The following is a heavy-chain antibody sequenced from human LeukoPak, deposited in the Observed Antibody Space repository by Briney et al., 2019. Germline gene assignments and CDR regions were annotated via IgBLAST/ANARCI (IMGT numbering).Heavy chain of an antibody. CDR3: VREHDWGDFDH. Sequence: SETLSLTCTVSGGSISSYYWSWIRQPPGKGLEWIGYIYYSGRTNYNPSLKSRVTLSAETSKNQFSLKLSSVTGADTAVYYCVREHDWGDFDHWGQGTLVTVSS. D-gene: IGHD3-9*01. CDR2: IYYSGRT. J-gene: IGHJ4*02. CDR1: GGSISSYY. V-gene: IGHV4-59*01.